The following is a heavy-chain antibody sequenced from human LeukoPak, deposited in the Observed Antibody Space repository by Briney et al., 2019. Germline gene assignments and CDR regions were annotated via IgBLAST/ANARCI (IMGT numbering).Heavy chain of an antibody. V-gene: IGHV1-18*01. Sequence: ASVKVSCKASGYTFTSYGISWVRQAPGQGLEWIGWISAYNGNTNYAQKLQGRVTMTTDTSTSTAYMELRSLRSDDTAVYYCARDQYCSSTSCYVGLDYWGQGTLVTVSS. J-gene: IGHJ4*02. CDR2: ISAYNGNT. CDR1: GYTFTSYG. CDR3: ARDQYCSSTSCYVGLDY. D-gene: IGHD2-2*01.